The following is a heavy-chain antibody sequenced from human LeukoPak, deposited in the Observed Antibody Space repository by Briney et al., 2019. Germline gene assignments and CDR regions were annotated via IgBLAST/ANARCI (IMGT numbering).Heavy chain of an antibody. D-gene: IGHD3-10*01. J-gene: IGHJ6*03. CDR3: ARHFYYGSGSSLRPRTTYYMDV. CDR2: INHSGST. V-gene: IGHV4-34*01. Sequence: SETLSLTCAVYGGSFSGYYWSWIRQPPGKGLEWIGEINHSGSTNYNPSLKSRVTISVDTSKNQFSLKLSSVTAADTAVYYCARHFYYGSGSSLRPRTTYYMDVWGKGTTVTISS. CDR1: GGSFSGYY.